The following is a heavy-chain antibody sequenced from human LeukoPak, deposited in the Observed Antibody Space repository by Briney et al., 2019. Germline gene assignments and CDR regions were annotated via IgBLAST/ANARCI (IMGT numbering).Heavy chain of an antibody. CDR2: ISLSGRNT. D-gene: IGHD2-2*01. Sequence: PGGSLRLSCSAAGFTFRNFGMSWVRQAPGKGLDWVSSISLSGRNTDYTDSVKGRFTISRDNSKNTLHLQINSLRVDDTGVYYCAKREGAPGSGNPFDVPAAIHVEMGGIYFDSWGQGTLVTVSS. CDR1: GFTFRNFG. V-gene: IGHV3-23*01. CDR3: AKREGAPGSGNPFDVPAAIHVEMGGIYFDS. J-gene: IGHJ4*02.